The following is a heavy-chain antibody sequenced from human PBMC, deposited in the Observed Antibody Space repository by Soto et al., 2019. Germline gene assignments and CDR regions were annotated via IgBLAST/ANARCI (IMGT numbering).Heavy chain of an antibody. V-gene: IGHV4-59*01. D-gene: IGHD3-16*01. Sequence: LSLTCTVSGGSISSYYWSWIRQPPGKGLEWIGYIYYSGSTNYNPSLKSRVTISVDTSKNQFSLKLSSVTAADTAVYYCARGGEPRTRYYGMDVWGQGTTVTVSS. CDR3: ARGGEPRTRYYGMDV. CDR1: GGSISSYY. J-gene: IGHJ6*02. CDR2: IYYSGST.